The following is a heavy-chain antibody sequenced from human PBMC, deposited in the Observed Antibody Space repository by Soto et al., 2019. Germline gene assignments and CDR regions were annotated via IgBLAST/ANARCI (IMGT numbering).Heavy chain of an antibody. V-gene: IGHV3-23*01. CDR3: AKSSIVGAYWAHVEY. CDR2: ISGSGGIT. CDR1: GFTFSSYA. D-gene: IGHD1-26*01. Sequence: GGSLRLSCAASGFTFSSYAMSCVRQAPGKGLEWVSAISGSGGITYYADSVKGRFTISRDNSKNTLYMQMNSLRAEDTAVYYCAKSSIVGAYWAHVEYWGQGTMVTVSS. J-gene: IGHJ4*02.